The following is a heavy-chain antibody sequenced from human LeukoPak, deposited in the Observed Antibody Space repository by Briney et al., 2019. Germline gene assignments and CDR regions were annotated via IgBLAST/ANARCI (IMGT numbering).Heavy chain of an antibody. J-gene: IGHJ6*03. D-gene: IGHD2/OR15-2a*01. Sequence: PSETLSLTCAVYGDSLSRYYWTWIRQPPGKGLEWLGEINPSGSPDYNPSLKNRVTISVDTSKNQFSLRLTSVTAADTAVYYCASVRHDPLEYYYYIDVWGTSTTVTVSS. V-gene: IGHV4-34*01. CDR2: INPSGSP. CDR3: ASVRHDPLEYYYYIDV. CDR1: GDSLSRYY.